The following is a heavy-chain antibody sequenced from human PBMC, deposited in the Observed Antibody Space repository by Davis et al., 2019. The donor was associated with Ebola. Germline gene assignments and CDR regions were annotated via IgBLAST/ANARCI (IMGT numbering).Heavy chain of an antibody. Sequence: ASVKVSCKASGYTFTSYYMHWVRQAPGQGLEWMGIINPSGGSTSYAQKFQGRVTMTRDTSTSTVYMELSSLISEDTAEYYCARGYCSGGSCYSRWFDPWGQGTLVTVSS. V-gene: IGHV1-46*01. CDR3: ARGYCSGGSCYSRWFDP. CDR2: INPSGGST. CDR1: GYTFTSYY. D-gene: IGHD2-15*01. J-gene: IGHJ5*02.